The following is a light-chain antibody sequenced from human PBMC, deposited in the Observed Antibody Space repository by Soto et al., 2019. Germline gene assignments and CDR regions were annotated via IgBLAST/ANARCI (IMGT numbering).Light chain of an antibody. Sequence: DIQMTQSPSSLSASVGDRVTITCRASRSISSYLNWYQQKPGKAPKLLIYAASSLQSGVPSRFSGSVSGTDFTLTISSLQPEDFATYYCQQSYSTPPTFGQGTKLEIK. CDR3: QQSYSTPPT. V-gene: IGKV1-39*01. CDR1: RSISSY. J-gene: IGKJ2*01. CDR2: AAS.